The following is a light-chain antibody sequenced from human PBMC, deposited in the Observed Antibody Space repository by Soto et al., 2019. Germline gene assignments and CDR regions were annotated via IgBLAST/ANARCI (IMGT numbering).Light chain of an antibody. CDR2: VAS. Sequence: IVMTQSPATLSVSPGERATLSCRASQSVSSNLAWYQQKPGQTPKLLIYVASTRATGIPARFSGSGSGTEFTLTISSLQSEDFAAYYCQQYNVWPLTFGGGTKVEFK. V-gene: IGKV3-15*01. J-gene: IGKJ4*01. CDR1: QSVSSN. CDR3: QQYNVWPLT.